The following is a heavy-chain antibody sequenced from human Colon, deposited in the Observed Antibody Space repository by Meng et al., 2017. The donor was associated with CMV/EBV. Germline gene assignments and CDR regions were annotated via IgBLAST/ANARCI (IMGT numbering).Heavy chain of an antibody. J-gene: IGHJ4*02. V-gene: IGHV3-48*03. CDR1: GFTFSTYE. CDR2: ISSGVTT. Sequence: GESLKISCAASGFTFSTYEMYWVRQAPGKGLQWIAYISSGVTTYYSDAVKGRFTISRDNAQNSVFLHMSNLRSGDTAVYYCARDMGWPFTGGDYWGQGTLVTVSS. D-gene: IGHD3-16*01. CDR3: ARDMGWPFTGGDY.